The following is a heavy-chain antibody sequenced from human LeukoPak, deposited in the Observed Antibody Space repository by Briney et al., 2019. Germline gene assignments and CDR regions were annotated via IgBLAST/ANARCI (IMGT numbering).Heavy chain of an antibody. J-gene: IGHJ6*02. D-gene: IGHD2-15*01. CDR1: GGSFSGYY. Sequence: SETLSLTCAVYGGSFSGYYWSWIRQPPEKGLEWIGEIKHSGSTYYNPSLESRVTMSVDTSKNQFSLKLNSVTAADTAVYYCARVPRRPYCSGGSCYSGNYYYGMDVWGQGTTVTVSS. CDR2: IKHSGST. CDR3: ARVPRRPYCSGGSCYSGNYYYGMDV. V-gene: IGHV4-34*01.